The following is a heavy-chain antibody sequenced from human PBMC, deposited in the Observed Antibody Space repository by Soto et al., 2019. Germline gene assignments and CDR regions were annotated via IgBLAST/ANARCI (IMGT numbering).Heavy chain of an antibody. Sequence: QVQLQESGPGLVKPSQTLSLTCTVSGGSISTVDYWWSWIRQSPDMGLEWIGHIYDGGRTYNNPSLERRVPMAVDTSKSQLSLTLSSVSAADTAVYYCARGPSGDKVDSWGQGTLVTVSS. J-gene: IGHJ4*02. D-gene: IGHD7-27*01. CDR2: IYDGGRT. CDR1: GGSISTVDYW. CDR3: ARGPSGDKVDS. V-gene: IGHV4-30-4*01.